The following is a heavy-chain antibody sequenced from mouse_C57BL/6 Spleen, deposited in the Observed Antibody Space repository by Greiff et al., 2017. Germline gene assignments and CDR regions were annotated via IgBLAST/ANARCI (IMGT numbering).Heavy chain of an antibody. D-gene: IGHD3-2*02. CDR3: ARLRAQATSRFAY. Sequence: VQLQQSGAELVRPGPSVKVSCKASGYAFTNYLIEWVKQRPGQGLEWIGVINPGSGGTNYNEKFKGKATLTADKSSSTAYMQLSSLTSEDSAVYFCARLRAQATSRFAYWGQGTLVTVSA. V-gene: IGHV1-54*01. CDR2: INPGSGGT. J-gene: IGHJ3*01. CDR1: GYAFTNYL.